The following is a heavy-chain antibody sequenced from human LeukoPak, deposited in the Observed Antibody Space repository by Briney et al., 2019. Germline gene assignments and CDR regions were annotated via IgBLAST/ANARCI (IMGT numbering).Heavy chain of an antibody. CDR3: ARCRKNWNDADRSPYFDY. V-gene: IGHV4-39*01. D-gene: IGHD1-1*01. CDR1: GGSISSSSYY. J-gene: IGHJ4*02. CDR2: IYYSGST. Sequence: SETLSLTCTVSGGSISSSSYYWGWIRQPPGKGLEWIGSIYYSGSTYYNPSLKSRVTISVDTSKNQFSLKLSSVTAADTAVYYCARCRKNWNDADRSPYFDYWGQGTLVTVSS.